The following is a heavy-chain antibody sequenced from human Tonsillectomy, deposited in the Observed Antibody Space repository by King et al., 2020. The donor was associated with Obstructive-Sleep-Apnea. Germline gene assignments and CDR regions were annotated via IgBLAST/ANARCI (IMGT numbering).Heavy chain of an antibody. CDR3: ARGIYGGGSNWYFDL. J-gene: IGHJ2*01. CDR1: GFTFSSYD. CDR2: IGTAGET. D-gene: IGHD2-15*01. Sequence: VQLVESGGGLVQPGGSLRLSCAASGFTFSSYDMHWVRQATGKDLEWVSAIGTAGETSYPGSVKGRFTISRENAKNSLYLHMNSLRAGDTAVYYCARGIYGGGSNWYFDLWGRGTLVTVSS. V-gene: IGHV3-13*04.